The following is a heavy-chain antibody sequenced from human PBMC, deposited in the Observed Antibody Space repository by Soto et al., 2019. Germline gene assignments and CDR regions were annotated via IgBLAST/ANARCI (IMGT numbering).Heavy chain of an antibody. CDR1: GFTVSNNY. CDR3: ATRGGGGGY. J-gene: IGHJ4*02. D-gene: IGHD3-16*01. V-gene: IGHV3-53*01. Sequence: EVQLVESGGGLIQPGGSLRLSCAVSGFTVSNNYMSWVRQAPGKGLEGVSVIYSGGYTAYGDSVKGRFTISRDNSKNTLNLKRKRRGADDTAVYCCATRGGGGGYWGQGTLVTVSS. CDR2: IYSGGYT.